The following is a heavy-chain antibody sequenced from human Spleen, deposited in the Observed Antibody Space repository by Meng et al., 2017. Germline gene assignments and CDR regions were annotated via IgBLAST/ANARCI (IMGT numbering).Heavy chain of an antibody. CDR1: GGSFSDYY. CDR3: ARGPTTMAHDFDY. V-gene: IGHV4-34*01. Sequence: VTVQHRGAGMLKPPDPLSLTCVVSGGSFSDYYWSWIRQPPGKGLEWIGEINHSGSTNYNPSLENRATISVDTSQNNLSLKLSSVTAADSAVYYCARGPTTMAHDFDYWGQGTLVTVSS. J-gene: IGHJ4*02. D-gene: IGHD4-11*01. CDR2: INHSGST.